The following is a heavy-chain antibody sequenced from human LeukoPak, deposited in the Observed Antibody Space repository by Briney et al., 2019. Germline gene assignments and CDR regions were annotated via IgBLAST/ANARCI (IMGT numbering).Heavy chain of an antibody. CDR1: GYSFTNYC. V-gene: IGHV5-51*01. J-gene: IGHJ4*02. CDR2: MYLGDSDT. CDR3: ARSGRNANRYFDY. D-gene: IGHD2-8*01. Sequence: GESLKISCQGSGYSFTNYCIGWVRQMPGKGLEWMGSMYLGDSDTRYSPSFQGQVTISADKSISTAYLQWSSLKASDTAMYYCARSGRNANRYFDYWGQGTLVTVSS.